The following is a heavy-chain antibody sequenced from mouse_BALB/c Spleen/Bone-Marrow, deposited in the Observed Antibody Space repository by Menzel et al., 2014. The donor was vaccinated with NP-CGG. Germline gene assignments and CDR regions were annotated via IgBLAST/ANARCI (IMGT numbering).Heavy chain of an antibody. V-gene: IGHV1-7*01. CDR1: GYTFTSYW. Sequence: QVQLQQSGAELAKPGASVKMSCKASGYTFTSYWMHWVKQRPGQGLEWIGYINPSTGYTEYNQKFKDKATLTADKSSSTAYMQLSSLTPEDSAVYYCARPPYYYGSSYDAMDYWGQGTSVTVSS. CDR2: INPSTGYT. CDR3: ARPPYYYGSSYDAMDY. J-gene: IGHJ4*01. D-gene: IGHD1-1*01.